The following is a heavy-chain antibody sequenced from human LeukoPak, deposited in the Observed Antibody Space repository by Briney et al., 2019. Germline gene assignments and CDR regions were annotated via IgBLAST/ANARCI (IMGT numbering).Heavy chain of an antibody. CDR1: GGSISSYY. CDR3: ARGPTDYYYDSSGYRAGYAFDI. Sequence: SETLSLTCTVSGGSISSYYWSWIRQPPGKGLEWIGYIYYSGSTNYNPSLKSRVTISVDTSKNQFSLKLSSVTAADTAVYYCARGPTDYYYDSSGYRAGYAFDIWGQGTMVTVSS. D-gene: IGHD3-22*01. J-gene: IGHJ3*02. V-gene: IGHV4-59*01. CDR2: IYYSGST.